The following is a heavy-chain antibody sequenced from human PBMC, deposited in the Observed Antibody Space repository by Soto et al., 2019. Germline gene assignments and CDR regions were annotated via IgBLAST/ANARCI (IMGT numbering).Heavy chain of an antibody. V-gene: IGHV4-59*08. Sequence: SETLSLTCTVSGGSISSYYWSWIRQPPGKGLEWIGYIYYSGSTNYNPSLKSRVTISVDTSKNQFSLKLSSVTAADTAVYYCASNQLSRYSGYDYVWDYWGQGNLVTVSS. CDR3: ASNQLSRYSGYDYVWDY. J-gene: IGHJ4*02. CDR1: GGSISSYY. D-gene: IGHD5-12*01. CDR2: IYYSGST.